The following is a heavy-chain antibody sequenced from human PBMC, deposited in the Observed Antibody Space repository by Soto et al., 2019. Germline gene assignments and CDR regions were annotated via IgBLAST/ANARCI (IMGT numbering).Heavy chain of an antibody. V-gene: IGHV1-18*01. CDR2: ISTFNGNT. D-gene: IGHD4-17*01. CDR1: GYTFTSYG. Sequence: ASVKVSCKASGYTFTSYGISWVRQAPGQGLEWMGWISTFNGNTNYAQKFQGRVTMTKDTSTNTAYMEPRSLRPDDTALYYCGRGPYGDRYFDYWRQGSQITLS. J-gene: IGHJ4*02. CDR3: GRGPYGDRYFDY.